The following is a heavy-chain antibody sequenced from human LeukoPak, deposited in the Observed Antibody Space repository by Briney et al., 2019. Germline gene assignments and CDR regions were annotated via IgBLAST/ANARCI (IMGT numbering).Heavy chain of an antibody. CDR3: AGRFVVISAAKGAAFDI. CDR1: GGSISSYY. J-gene: IGHJ3*02. Sequence: SETLSLTCTVSGGSISSYYWSWIRQPAGKGLEWIGRIYTSGSTNYNPSLKSRVTISVDTSKNQFSLKLSSVTAADTAVYYCAGRFVVISAAKGAAFDIWGQGTMVTVSS. CDR2: IYTSGST. D-gene: IGHD2-2*01. V-gene: IGHV4-4*07.